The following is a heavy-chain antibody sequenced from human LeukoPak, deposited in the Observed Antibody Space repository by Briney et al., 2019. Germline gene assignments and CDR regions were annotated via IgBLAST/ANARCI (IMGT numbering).Heavy chain of an antibody. Sequence: GGSLRLSCAASGFTFSSYAMSWVRQAPGKGLEWVSAISGSGGSTYYADSVKGRFTISRDNSKNTLYLQMNSLRAEDTAVYYCAKLPRAVAAIIYYFDYWGQGTLVTVSS. V-gene: IGHV3-23*01. CDR3: AKLPRAVAAIIYYFDY. CDR1: GFTFSSYA. CDR2: ISGSGGST. J-gene: IGHJ4*02. D-gene: IGHD2-15*01.